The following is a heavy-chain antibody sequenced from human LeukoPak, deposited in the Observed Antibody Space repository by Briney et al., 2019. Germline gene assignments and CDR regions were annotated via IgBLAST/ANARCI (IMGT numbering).Heavy chain of an antibody. D-gene: IGHD3-22*01. V-gene: IGHV4-34*01. Sequence: PSETLSLTCAVYGGSFSGYYWSWIRQLPGKGLEWIGEINHSGSTNYNPSLKSRVTISVDTSKNQFSLKLSSVTAADTAVYYCPRRSDSSRYYAPPTNYYYYLDVWGKGTTVTISS. CDR1: GGSFSGYY. J-gene: IGHJ6*03. CDR2: INHSGST. CDR3: PRRSDSSRYYAPPTNYYYYLDV.